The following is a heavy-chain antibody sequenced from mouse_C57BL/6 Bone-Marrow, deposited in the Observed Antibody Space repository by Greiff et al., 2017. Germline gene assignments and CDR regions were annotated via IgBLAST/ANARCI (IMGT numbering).Heavy chain of an antibody. Sequence: QVQLQQPGAELVKPGASVKLSCKASGYTFTSYWMHWVKQRPGQGLEWIGMIHPNSGSTNYNEKFKSKATLTVDKYTSTAYLPLSSLTSEDSAVYYCASGDGYYYCDYWGQGTTLTVSS. V-gene: IGHV1-64*01. CDR3: ASGDGYYYCDY. CDR1: GYTFTSYW. CDR2: IHPNSGST. D-gene: IGHD2-3*01. J-gene: IGHJ2*01.